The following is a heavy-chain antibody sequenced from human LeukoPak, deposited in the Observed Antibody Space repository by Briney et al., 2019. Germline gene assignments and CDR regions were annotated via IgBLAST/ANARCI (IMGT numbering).Heavy chain of an antibody. CDR2: TYPGDSDA. V-gene: IGHV5-51*01. CDR1: GYRFTSYW. CDR3: ARSSGTYGYYFDY. D-gene: IGHD1-26*01. Sequence: GESLKISCKGSGYRFTSYWIGWVRQMPGKGLEWMGITYPGDSDATYSPSFQGQVIISADKSISTAYQQWSSLKASDTAMYYCARSSGTYGYYFDYWGQGTLVTVSS. J-gene: IGHJ4*02.